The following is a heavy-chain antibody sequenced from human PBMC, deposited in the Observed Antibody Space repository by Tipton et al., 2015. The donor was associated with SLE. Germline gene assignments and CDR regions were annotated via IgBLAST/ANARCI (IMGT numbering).Heavy chain of an antibody. Sequence: TLSLTCNVSGGSISGYYWSWIRRPPGKGLEWIGYIHYTGGTNYNPSLRSRITISVDRAKDQFSLRLTSVTAADTAVYYCARLPQYNWNADGYFDYWGPGILVTVSS. J-gene: IGHJ4*02. CDR3: ARLPQYNWNADGYFDY. CDR2: IHYTGGT. D-gene: IGHD1-20*01. V-gene: IGHV4-59*01. CDR1: GGSISGYY.